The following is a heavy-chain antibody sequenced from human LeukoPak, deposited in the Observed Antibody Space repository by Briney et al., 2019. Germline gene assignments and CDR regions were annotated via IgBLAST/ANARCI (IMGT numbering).Heavy chain of an antibody. J-gene: IGHJ5*01. CDR1: GFTFSSYA. CDR2: ISGSGGST. V-gene: IGHV3-23*01. D-gene: IGHD6-6*01. Sequence: GGSLRLSCAASGFTFSSYAMSWVRQAPGKGPEWVSAISGSGGSTYYPDSVKGRFTISRDNPKNTLYLQISSLRAEDTALYYCAKDKGDYTSSSSSYNWFDSWGRGTLVTVS. CDR3: AKDKGDYTSSSSSYNWFDS.